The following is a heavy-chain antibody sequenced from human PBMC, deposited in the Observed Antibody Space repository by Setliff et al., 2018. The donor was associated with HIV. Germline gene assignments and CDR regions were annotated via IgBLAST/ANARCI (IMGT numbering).Heavy chain of an antibody. Sequence: PGGSLRLSCATTGFTFSSDGMTWVRQAPGKGLEWVSTISDLESTTYYADSVKGRFTISRDNSKNTLYLQMNSLRAEDTAVYYCARLSTRAFDYWGQGTLVTVSS. CDR3: ARLSTRAFDY. CDR1: GFTFSSDG. V-gene: IGHV3-23*01. CDR2: ISDLESTT. J-gene: IGHJ4*02.